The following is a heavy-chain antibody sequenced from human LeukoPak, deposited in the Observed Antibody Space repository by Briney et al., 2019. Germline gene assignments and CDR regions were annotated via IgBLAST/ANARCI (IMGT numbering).Heavy chain of an antibody. V-gene: IGHV3-21*06. CDR1: GFSFSTYS. CDR3: TRDPSDY. Sequence: PGGSLRLSCAASGFSFSTYSMNWVRQAPGKGLEWVSSIGSSPTYTFYAASVKGRFTISRDNAKNSLFLQMNSLTAEDTAVYYCTRDPSDYWGQGPLVTVSS. J-gene: IGHJ4*02. CDR2: IGSSPTYT.